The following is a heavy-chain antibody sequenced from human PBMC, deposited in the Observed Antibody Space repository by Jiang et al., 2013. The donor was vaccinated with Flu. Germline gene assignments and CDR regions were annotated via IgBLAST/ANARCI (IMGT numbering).Heavy chain of an antibody. CDR2: IYYSGST. CDR3: ARVLILENYYGMDV. D-gene: IGHD3-3*01. V-gene: IGHV4-61*01. CDR1: GGSVSSGSYY. Sequence: TVSGGSVSSGSYYWSWIRQPPGKGLEWIGYIYYSGSTNYNPSLKSRVTISVDTSKNQFSLKLSSVTAADTAVYYCARVLILENYYGMDVWGQGTTVTVSS. J-gene: IGHJ6*02.